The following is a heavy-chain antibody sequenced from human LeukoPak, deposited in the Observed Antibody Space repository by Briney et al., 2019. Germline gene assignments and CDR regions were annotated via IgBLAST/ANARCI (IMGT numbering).Heavy chain of an antibody. Sequence: ASVKVSCKASGYTFTSYDINRVRQATGQGLEWMGWMNPNSGNTGYAQKFQGRVTMTRNASISTAYMELSSLRSEDTAVYYCARAPPDVRFDPWGQGTLVTVSS. D-gene: IGHD1-14*01. V-gene: IGHV1-8*01. CDR3: ARAPPDVRFDP. J-gene: IGHJ5*02. CDR1: GYTFTSYD. CDR2: MNPNSGNT.